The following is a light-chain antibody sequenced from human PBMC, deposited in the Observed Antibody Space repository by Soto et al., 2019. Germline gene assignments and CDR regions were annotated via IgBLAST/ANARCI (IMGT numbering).Light chain of an antibody. CDR1: LSVNSN. J-gene: IGKJ4*01. V-gene: IGKV3-15*01. Sequence: EKVMTQSPATLSVSPGERATLSCRASLSVNSNLAWYQQKPGQAPRLLLYGASTRATGIPARFSGSASGTDFTLTISILQSEDSAVYYCQQYNDWPLTFGGGTKVEIK. CDR3: QQYNDWPLT. CDR2: GAS.